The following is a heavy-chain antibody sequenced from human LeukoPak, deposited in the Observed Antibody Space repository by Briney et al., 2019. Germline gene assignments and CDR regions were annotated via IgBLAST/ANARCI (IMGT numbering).Heavy chain of an antibody. CDR3: AREGRSSIDY. J-gene: IGHJ4*02. CDR2: ISTYKGNT. Sequence: ASVKVSCKPSGYNFTTYGTTWVRQAPGLGFEWMGWISTYKGNTNYAQRLQGRVTMTRDTSTSTVYMELRSLRSDDTAIYYCAREGRSSIDYWGQGSLVIVSS. V-gene: IGHV1-18*01. CDR1: GYNFTTYG. D-gene: IGHD6-6*01.